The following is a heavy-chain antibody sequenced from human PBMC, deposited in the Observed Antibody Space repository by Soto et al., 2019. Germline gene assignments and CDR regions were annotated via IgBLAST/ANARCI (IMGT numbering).Heavy chain of an antibody. J-gene: IGHJ5*02. CDR1: GFTFRDYW. V-gene: IGHV3-74*01. CDR3: VRELLAVPGSIRWFDP. Sequence: EVQLVESGGGLVQPGGSLRLSCAVSGFTFRDYWMHWVRQVPGKGLLWVSRIGPDGTSTKYADSVKGRFIISRDNPENTLYLQMNSLRAEDTGVYYCVRELLAVPGSIRWFDPWGQGTLVTVSS. D-gene: IGHD6-19*01. CDR2: IGPDGTST.